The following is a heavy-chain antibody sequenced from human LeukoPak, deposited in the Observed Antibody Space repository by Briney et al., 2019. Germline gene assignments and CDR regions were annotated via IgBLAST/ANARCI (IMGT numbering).Heavy chain of an antibody. Sequence: SQTLSLTCTVSGGSISSGGYYWSWIRQPPGKGLEWIGYIYHSGSTYYNPSLKSRVTISVDRSKNQFSLKLSSVTAADTAVYYCARDPTAAADLNWFDPWGQGNLVTVSS. CDR1: GGSISSGGYY. V-gene: IGHV4-30-2*01. J-gene: IGHJ5*02. CDR3: ARDPTAAADLNWFDP. CDR2: IYHSGST. D-gene: IGHD6-13*01.